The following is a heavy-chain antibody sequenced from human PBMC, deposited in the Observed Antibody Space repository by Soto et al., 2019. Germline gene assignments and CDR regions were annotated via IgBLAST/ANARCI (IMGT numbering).Heavy chain of an antibody. J-gene: IGHJ4*02. CDR3: ARDAGGYGSGSYSFDY. D-gene: IGHD3-10*01. CDR1: GGTFSSYT. Sequence: QVQLVQSGAEVKKPGSSVKVSCKAPGGTFSSYTISWVRQAPGQGLEWMGRIIPILGIANYAQKFQGRVTITADKSTSTAYVELRSLRSEDTAVYYCARDAGGYGSGSYSFDYWGQGTLVTVSS. V-gene: IGHV1-69*08. CDR2: IIPILGIA.